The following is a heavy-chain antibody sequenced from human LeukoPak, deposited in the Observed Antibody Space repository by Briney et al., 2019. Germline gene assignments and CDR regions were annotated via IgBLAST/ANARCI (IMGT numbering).Heavy chain of an antibody. D-gene: IGHD6-13*01. CDR3: AKDSSSRSYYMDV. CDR1: GFTFSNHG. CDR2: ISYDGSNK. Sequence: GRSLRLSCAASGFTFSNHGMHWVRQAPGKGLECVAVISYDGSNKYYADSVKGRFTISRDNAKNTLYLQMNSLRAEDTAVYCCAKDSSSRSYYMDVWGKGTTVTVSS. V-gene: IGHV3-30*18. J-gene: IGHJ6*03.